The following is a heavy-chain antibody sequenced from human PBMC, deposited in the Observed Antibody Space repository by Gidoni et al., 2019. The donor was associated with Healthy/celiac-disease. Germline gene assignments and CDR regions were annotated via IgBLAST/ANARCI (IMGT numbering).Heavy chain of an antibody. CDR1: GGSISSSSYS. CDR2: ISYSGTT. D-gene: IGHD1-1*01. J-gene: IGHJ4*02. V-gene: IGHV4-39*01. CDR3: ARHLGDGYTPFGY. Sequence: QLQLQESGPGLVKPSETLSLTCTVSGGSISSSSYSWGWVRQPPGKGLEWIATISYSGTTYYNRSLKSRVTIYIETSKNQFSLRLSSVTAADTAVYRCARHLGDGYTPFGYWGQGTLVTVSS.